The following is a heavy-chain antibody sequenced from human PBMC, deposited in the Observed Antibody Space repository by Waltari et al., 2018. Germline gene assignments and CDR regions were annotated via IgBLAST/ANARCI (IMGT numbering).Heavy chain of an antibody. V-gene: IGHV5-51*01. Sequence: EVQLVQSGAEGKKPGDALNISCKGSGYSFTRYWIGWVRQMPGKGLEWMGIIYPGDSDTRYSPSFQGQVTISADKSISPAYLQWSSLKASDTAMYYCWSGVPNGGVDYWGQGTLVTVSS. CDR3: WSGVPNGGVDY. CDR2: IYPGDSDT. J-gene: IGHJ4*02. CDR1: GYSFTRYW. D-gene: IGHD3-16*01.